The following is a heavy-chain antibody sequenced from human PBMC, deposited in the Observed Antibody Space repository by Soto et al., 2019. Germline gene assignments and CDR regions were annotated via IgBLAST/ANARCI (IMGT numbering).Heavy chain of an antibody. CDR1: GFSVSTNGVG. J-gene: IGHJ5*02. CDR3: AHFPLGKGSGTPWVDP. V-gene: IGHV2-5*02. Sequence: QITLKESGPTLVKPTQTLTLTCTCSGFSVSTNGVGVGWIRQPPGQALEWLALIYWDDDKRYSPSLRSRLTITKDTSKNHVVLTMTTMDPGDTATCYCAHFPLGKGSGTPWVDPWGQGTLVTVSS. D-gene: IGHD3-10*01. CDR2: IYWDDDK.